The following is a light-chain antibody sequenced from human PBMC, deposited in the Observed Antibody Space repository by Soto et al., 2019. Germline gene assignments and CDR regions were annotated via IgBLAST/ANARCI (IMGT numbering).Light chain of an antibody. CDR2: KAS. CDR3: QQYNSYSRT. J-gene: IGKJ1*01. V-gene: IGKV1-5*03. CDR1: QSISSW. Sequence: DIEMIQSPSTLSASVGDRVTITCRASQSISSWLAWYQQNPGKAPKVLIYKASSLEGGVPSMFSGCGSGTEFTLTISSLQPYDFATYYCQQYNSYSRTFGQGTKVEVK.